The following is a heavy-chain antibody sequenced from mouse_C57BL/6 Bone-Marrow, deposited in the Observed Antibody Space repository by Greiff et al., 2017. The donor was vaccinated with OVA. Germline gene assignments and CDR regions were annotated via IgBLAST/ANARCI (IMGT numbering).Heavy chain of an antibody. Sequence: EVHLVESGGGLVKPGGSLKLSCAASGFTFSDYGMHWVRQAPEKGLEWVAYISSGSSTIYYADTVKGRFTISRDNAKNTLFLQMTSLRSEDTAMYYCAREDYYGSGPWFAYGGQGTLVTVSA. CDR3: AREDYYGSGPWFAY. CDR1: GFTFSDYG. D-gene: IGHD1-1*01. J-gene: IGHJ3*01. V-gene: IGHV5-17*01. CDR2: ISSGSSTI.